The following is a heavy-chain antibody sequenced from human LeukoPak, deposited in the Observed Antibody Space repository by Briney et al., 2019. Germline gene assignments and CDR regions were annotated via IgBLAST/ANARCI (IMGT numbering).Heavy chain of an antibody. V-gene: IGHV3-30*18. D-gene: IGHD5-18*01. CDR2: ISYDGSNK. Sequence: GGSLRLSCAASGFTFSSYSMNWVRQAPGEGLEWVAVISYDGSNKYYADSVKGRFTISRDNSKNTLYLQMNSLRAEDTAVYYCAKDSGYSYGYGMDVWGQGTTVTVSS. CDR3: AKDSGYSYGYGMDV. CDR1: GFTFSSYS. J-gene: IGHJ6*02.